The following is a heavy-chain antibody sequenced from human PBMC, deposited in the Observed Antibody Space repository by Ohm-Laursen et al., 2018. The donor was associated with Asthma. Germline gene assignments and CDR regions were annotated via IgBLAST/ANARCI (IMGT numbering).Heavy chain of an antibody. V-gene: IGHV3-21*01. CDR3: ARIGAEWELPGREFSPPH. CDR1: GYTFSRYS. Sequence: SLRLSCAASGYTFSRYSIHWVRQIPGKGLEWVASISTASSFIYYADSVRGRFTTSRDNARNSVYLQMNSLRAEDTALYYCARIGAEWELPGREFSPPHWGEGTLVTVSS. D-gene: IGHD1-26*01. CDR2: ISTASSFI. J-gene: IGHJ1*01.